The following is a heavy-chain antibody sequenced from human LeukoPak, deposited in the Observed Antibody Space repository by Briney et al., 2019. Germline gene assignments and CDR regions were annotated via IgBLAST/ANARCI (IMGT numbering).Heavy chain of an antibody. D-gene: IGHD6-13*01. V-gene: IGHV4-38-2*02. CDR2: IYHSGST. J-gene: IGHJ4*02. CDR1: GYSISSGYY. CDR3: ARRRGIAAAEH. Sequence: KPSETLSLTCTVSGYSISSGYYWGWIRQPPGKGLEWIGSIYHSGSTYYNPSLKSRVTISVDTSKNQFSLKLSSVTAADTAVYYCARRRGIAAAEHWGQGTLVTVSS.